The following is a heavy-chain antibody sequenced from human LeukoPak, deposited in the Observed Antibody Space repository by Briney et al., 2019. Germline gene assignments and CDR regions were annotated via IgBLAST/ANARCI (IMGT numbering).Heavy chain of an antibody. J-gene: IGHJ4*02. CDR1: GGTFSSYA. CDR2: INPNNGDT. Sequence: ASVKVSCKASGGTFSSYAIRWVRQAPGQGLEWMGWINPNNGDTKYAQKFQGRVTMTRDTSISTAYMELSRLRSDDTAVYYCARVGGSGRSNPYYFDYWGQGTLVTVSS. D-gene: IGHD3-10*01. CDR3: ARVGGSGRSNPYYFDY. V-gene: IGHV1-2*02.